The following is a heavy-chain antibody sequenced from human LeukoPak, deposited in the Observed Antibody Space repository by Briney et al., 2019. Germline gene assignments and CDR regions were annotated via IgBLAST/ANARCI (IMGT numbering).Heavy chain of an antibody. Sequence: SETLSLTCTVSGGSISNYYCSWIRQPPGKGLEWIGYIYYSGSTNYNPSLKSRVTISVDTSKNHFSLKLSSVTAADTALYYCAGSTSAYYFSAFDIWGQGTVVTVSS. J-gene: IGHJ3*02. CDR1: GGSISNYY. D-gene: IGHD3-22*01. V-gene: IGHV4-59*01. CDR3: AGSTSAYYFSAFDI. CDR2: IYYSGST.